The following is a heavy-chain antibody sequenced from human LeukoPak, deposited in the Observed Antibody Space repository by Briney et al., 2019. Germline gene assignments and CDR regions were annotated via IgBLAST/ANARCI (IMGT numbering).Heavy chain of an antibody. CDR1: GYSISSGYY. V-gene: IGHV4-38-2*02. Sequence: PSETLSLTCSVSGYSISSGYYWGWIRQPPGKGLEWIGEINHSGSTNYNPSLKSRVTISVDTSKNQFSLKLSSVTAADTAVYYCARDGYSSSWYWDYYYMDVWGKGTTVTVSS. CDR2: INHSGST. CDR3: ARDGYSSSWYWDYYYMDV. D-gene: IGHD6-13*01. J-gene: IGHJ6*03.